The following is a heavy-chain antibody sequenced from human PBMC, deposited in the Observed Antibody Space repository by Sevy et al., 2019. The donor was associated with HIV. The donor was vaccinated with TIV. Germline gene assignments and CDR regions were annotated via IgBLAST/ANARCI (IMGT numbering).Heavy chain of an antibody. CDR1: GFTFSSSS. V-gene: IGHV3-7*01. D-gene: IGHD3-16*01. J-gene: IGHJ4*02. CDR2: ISQGGSEE. CDR3: ARFGSLGY. Sequence: GGSLRLSCAASGFTFSSSSMTWVRQAPGKGLEWVATISQGGSEEYYVDSVKGRFTISRDNAKNSLYLQMNSLGAVDTAVYFCARFGSLGYWGQGTLVTVSS.